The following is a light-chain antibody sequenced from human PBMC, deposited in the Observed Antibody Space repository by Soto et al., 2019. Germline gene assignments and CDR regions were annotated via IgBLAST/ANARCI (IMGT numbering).Light chain of an antibody. CDR3: LQDFNYPWT. J-gene: IGKJ1*01. V-gene: IGKV1-6*01. CDR1: HGIGND. Sequence: IPMTQSPSSLSASVRDRVTITCRASHGIGNDLGWYQQKPGKAPRLLIYAASNLQSGVPSRFNASGSGTDFTLTISSLQPEDFATYFCLQDFNYPWTFGQGTKVDIK. CDR2: AAS.